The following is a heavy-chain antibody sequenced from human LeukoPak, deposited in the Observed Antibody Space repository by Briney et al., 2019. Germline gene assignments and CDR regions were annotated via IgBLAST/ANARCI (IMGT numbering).Heavy chain of an antibody. V-gene: IGHV3-7*01. J-gene: IGHJ4*02. D-gene: IGHD3-10*01. CDR3: ASRVPMYYGSGSYSTDY. CDR2: IKQDGSEK. Sequence: GGSLRLSCAASGFTFSSYWMSWVRQAPGKGLEWVANIKQDGSEKYYVDSVKGRFTISRDNAKNSLYLQMNSLRAEDTAVYSCASRVPMYYGSGSYSTDYWGQGALVTASS. CDR1: GFTFSSYW.